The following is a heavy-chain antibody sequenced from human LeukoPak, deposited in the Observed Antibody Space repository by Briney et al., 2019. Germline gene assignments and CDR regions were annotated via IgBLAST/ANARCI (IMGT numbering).Heavy chain of an antibody. CDR1: GYSISSGYY. D-gene: IGHD3-22*01. Sequence: SETLSLTCTVSGYSISSGYYWSWIRQPPGKGLEWIGEINHSGSTNYNPSLKSRVTISVDTSKNQFSLKLSSVTAADTAVYYCARGARNAPYYYDSSGYYPRFDYWGQGTLVTVSS. CDR2: INHSGST. V-gene: IGHV4-38-2*02. J-gene: IGHJ4*02. CDR3: ARGARNAPYYYDSSGYYPRFDY.